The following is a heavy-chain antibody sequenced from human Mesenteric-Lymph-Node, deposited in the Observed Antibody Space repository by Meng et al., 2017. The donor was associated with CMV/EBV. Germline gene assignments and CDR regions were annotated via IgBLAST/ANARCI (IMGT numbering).Heavy chain of an antibody. V-gene: IGHV3-74*01. D-gene: IGHD1-14*01. Sequence: GESLKISCEVSGFTFRSYGIHWVRQAPGQGLAWVSRINTGGTSTYSADSVKGRFTISRDNAKNTLYLQMNSLRAEDTAVYYCARNRGSPYYFDYWGQGTLVTVSS. CDR3: ARNRGSPYYFDY. J-gene: IGHJ4*02. CDR2: INTGGTST. CDR1: GFTFRSYG.